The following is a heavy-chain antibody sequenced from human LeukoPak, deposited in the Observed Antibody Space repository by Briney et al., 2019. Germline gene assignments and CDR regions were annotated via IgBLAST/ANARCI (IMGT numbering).Heavy chain of an antibody. Sequence: SETLSLTCTVSGGSTASSSHYWGWIRQSPGKGLEWIAIMYYTGSTYYNPPLKSRVSISVDTSRNQFSLKLTSVTAADTAVYYCARHRIQPPVLMDVWGQGTTVTVPS. CDR2: MYYTGST. J-gene: IGHJ6*02. V-gene: IGHV4-39*01. CDR3: ARHRIQPPVLMDV. D-gene: IGHD5-18*01. CDR1: GGSTASSSHY.